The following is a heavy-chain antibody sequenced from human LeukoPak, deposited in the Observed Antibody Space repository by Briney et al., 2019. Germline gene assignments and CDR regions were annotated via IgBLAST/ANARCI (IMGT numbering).Heavy chain of an antibody. CDR2: IYYSGST. V-gene: IGHV4-59*01. CDR3: ASKVVDDYGDFYFDY. D-gene: IGHD4-17*01. Sequence: SETLSLTCTVSGGSISSYYWSWIRQPPGKGLEWIGYIYYSGSTNYNPSLKGRVTISVDTSKNQFSLKLSSVTAADTAVYYCASKVVDDYGDFYFDYWGQGTLVTVSS. CDR1: GGSISSYY. J-gene: IGHJ4*02.